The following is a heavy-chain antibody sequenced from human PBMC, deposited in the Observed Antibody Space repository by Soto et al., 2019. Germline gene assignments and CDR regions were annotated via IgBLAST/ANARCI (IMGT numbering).Heavy chain of an antibody. Sequence: RASVKVSCKASGGTFSSYAISWVRQAPGQGLEWMGGIIPIFGTANYAQKFQGRVTITADKSTSTAYMELSSLRSEDTAVYYCARESSERITIFGVAPGWFDPWGQGTLVTVSS. D-gene: IGHD3-3*01. J-gene: IGHJ5*02. CDR3: ARESSERITIFGVAPGWFDP. CDR2: IIPIFGTA. V-gene: IGHV1-69*06. CDR1: GGTFSSYA.